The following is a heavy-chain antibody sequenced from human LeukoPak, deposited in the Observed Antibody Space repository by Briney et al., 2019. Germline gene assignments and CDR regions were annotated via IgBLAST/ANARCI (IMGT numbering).Heavy chain of an antibody. CDR3: ATMGATYSSGGDY. CDR2: IYPGDSDT. D-gene: IGHD5-18*01. Sequence: GESLKISCKGSGYIFTSYWNGCVRQIPGKGLECMGIIYPGDSDTRYSPSFQGQVTISADKSISTASLQWSSLKASDTAMYYCATMGATYSSGGDYWGQGTLVTVSS. J-gene: IGHJ4*02. V-gene: IGHV5-51*01. CDR1: GYIFTSYW.